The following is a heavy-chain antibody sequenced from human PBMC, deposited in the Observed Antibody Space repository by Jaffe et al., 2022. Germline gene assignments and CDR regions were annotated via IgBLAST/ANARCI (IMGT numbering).Heavy chain of an antibody. CDR1: GYTFTSYA. Sequence: QVQLVQSGSELKKPGASVKVSCKASGYTFTSYAMNWVRQAPGQGLEWMGWINTNTGNPTYAQGFTGRFVFSLDTSVSTAYLQISSLKAEDTAVYYCARAPRPTNYYGSGSYYPKANYYYYYMDVWGKGTTVTVSS. D-gene: IGHD3-10*01. V-gene: IGHV7-4-1*02. CDR2: INTNTGNP. CDR3: ARAPRPTNYYGSGSYYPKANYYYYYMDV. J-gene: IGHJ6*03.